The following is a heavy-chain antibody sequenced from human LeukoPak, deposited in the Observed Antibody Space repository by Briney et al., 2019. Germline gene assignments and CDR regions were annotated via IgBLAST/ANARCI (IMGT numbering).Heavy chain of an antibody. CDR2: IWSDGSDK. Sequence: PGGSLRLSCAASGFTFSHYGMHWVRQTPGAGLEWVAVIWSDGSDKYYAKSVKGRFTISRDNSKNSLFLQMNSLGAEDTAVYYCAKDAQRGFDYSNSLQNWGQGILVTVSS. J-gene: IGHJ1*01. CDR3: AKDAQRGFDYSNSLQN. CDR1: GFTFSHYG. V-gene: IGHV3-33*06. D-gene: IGHD4-11*01.